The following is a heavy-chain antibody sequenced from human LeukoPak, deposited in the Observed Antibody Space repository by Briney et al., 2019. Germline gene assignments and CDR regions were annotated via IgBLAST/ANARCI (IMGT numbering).Heavy chain of an antibody. CDR1: GDSVSSNSAA. CDR3: ARERWRSYYDSSGYDAFDI. CDR2: TYYRSKWYN. J-gene: IGHJ3*02. V-gene: IGHV6-1*01. Sequence: SQTLSLTCAISGDSVSSNSAAWNWIRQSPSRGLEWLGRTYYRSKWYNDYAVPVKSRITINPDTSKNQFSLQLNSVTPEDTAVYYCARERWRSYYDSSGYDAFDIWGQGTMVTVSS. D-gene: IGHD3-22*01.